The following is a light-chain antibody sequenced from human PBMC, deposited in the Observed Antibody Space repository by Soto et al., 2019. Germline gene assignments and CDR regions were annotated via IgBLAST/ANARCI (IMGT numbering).Light chain of an antibody. CDR2: DAS. CDR1: QSVSSY. Sequence: EIVLTQSPATLSLSPGERATLSCRASQSVSSYLAWYQQKPGQAPRLLIYDASNRATGIPARFSGSGSGTDFTLTISSLEPEDFAVYYCQQPPHTFGQGTKLEIK. V-gene: IGKV3-11*01. J-gene: IGKJ2*01. CDR3: QQPPHT.